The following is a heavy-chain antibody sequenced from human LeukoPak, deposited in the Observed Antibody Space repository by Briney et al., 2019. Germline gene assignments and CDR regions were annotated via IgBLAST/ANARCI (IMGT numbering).Heavy chain of an antibody. D-gene: IGHD3-9*01. CDR1: GYTFTGYY. Sequence: ASVKVSFKASGYTFTGYYIHWVRQAPGQGLEWMGWISAYNGNTNSAQKLQGRVTMTTDTSTSTAYMELRSLRSDDTAVYYCARDRPGEYFDWLLGNAYWGQGTLVTVSS. J-gene: IGHJ4*02. V-gene: IGHV1-18*04. CDR2: ISAYNGNT. CDR3: ARDRPGEYFDWLLGNAY.